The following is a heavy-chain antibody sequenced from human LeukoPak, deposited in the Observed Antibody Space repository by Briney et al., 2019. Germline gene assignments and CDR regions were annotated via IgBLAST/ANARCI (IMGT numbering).Heavy chain of an antibody. D-gene: IGHD1-26*01. J-gene: IGHJ3*02. CDR3: ARDGPFGGSYSHDAFDI. V-gene: IGHV4-38-2*02. Sequence: SETLSLTCTVSGYSISSGYYWGWIRQPPGKGLEWIGSIYHSGSTTHYNSSLKSRVTISVDTSKDQFSLKLTSVTAADTAVYYCARDGPFGGSYSHDAFDIWGQGTMVTVSS. CDR1: GYSISSGYY. CDR2: IYHSGSTT.